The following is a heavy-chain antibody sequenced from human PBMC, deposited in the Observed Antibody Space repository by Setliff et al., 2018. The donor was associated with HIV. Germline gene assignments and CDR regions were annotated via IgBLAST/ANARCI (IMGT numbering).Heavy chain of an antibody. CDR1: GFSLSTSGMR. CDR3: AHLKATHGSLA. Sequence: GSGPTLVNPTQTLTLTCTFSGFSLSTSGMRVSWIRQPPGKALEWLARIDWDDHKLYSTSLETRLTISKDTSKNQVVLTMTNMDPVDTATYYCAHLKATHGSLAWGQGTLVTVSS. D-gene: IGHD5-12*01. V-gene: IGHV2-70*04. CDR2: IDWDDHK. J-gene: IGHJ5*02.